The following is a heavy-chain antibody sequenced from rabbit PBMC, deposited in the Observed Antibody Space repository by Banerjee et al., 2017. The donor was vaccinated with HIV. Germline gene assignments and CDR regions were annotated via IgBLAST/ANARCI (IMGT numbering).Heavy chain of an antibody. D-gene: IGHD7-1*01. CDR3: ARDLTGVTGWNFNL. V-gene: IGHV1S40*01. CDR2: INTVSVST. Sequence: QSLEESGGDLVKPGASLTLTCTASGFSFSSYGVSWVRQAPGKGLEWIGYINTVSVSTDYASWAKGRFTISKTATTTVTLQMTSLTAADTATYFCARDLTGVTGWNFNLWGPGTLVTVS. CDR1: GFSFSSYG. J-gene: IGHJ4*01.